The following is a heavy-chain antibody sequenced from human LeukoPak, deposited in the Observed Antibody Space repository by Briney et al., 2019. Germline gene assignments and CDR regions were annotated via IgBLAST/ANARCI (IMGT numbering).Heavy chain of an antibody. Sequence: PGGSLRLSCAASGFTFSSYAMSWVRQAPGKGLEWVSAISGSGGSTYYADSVKGRFTISRDNSKNTLYLQMNSLRPDDTALYYCARENSGTYHLDYWGQGTLVTVSS. J-gene: IGHJ4*02. CDR1: GFTFSSYA. CDR2: ISGSGGST. D-gene: IGHD1-26*01. CDR3: ARENSGTYHLDY. V-gene: IGHV3-23*01.